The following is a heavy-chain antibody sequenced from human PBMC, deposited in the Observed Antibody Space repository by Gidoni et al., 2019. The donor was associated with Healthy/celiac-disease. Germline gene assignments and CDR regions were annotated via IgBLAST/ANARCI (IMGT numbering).Heavy chain of an antibody. CDR2: LSAYNGNT. V-gene: IGHV1-18*01. CDR1: GYTFTSYG. J-gene: IGHJ4*02. Sequence: QVQLVQSGAEVKKPGASVKVSCKASGYTFTSYGISWVRQAPGQGLEWMGWLSAYNGNTNYAQKLHGRVTMTTDTSTSTAYMELRSLRSDDTAVYYCARSIAVAGTPPGLADYWGQGTLVTVSS. D-gene: IGHD6-19*01. CDR3: ARSIAVAGTPPGLADY.